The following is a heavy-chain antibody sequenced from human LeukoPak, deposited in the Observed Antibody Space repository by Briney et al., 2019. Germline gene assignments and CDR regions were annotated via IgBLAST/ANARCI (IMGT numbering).Heavy chain of an antibody. CDR1: GFTVSSNY. Sequence: GGSLRLSCAVSGFTVSSNYMSWVRQAPGKGLEWVSVLYSGGNTYYADSVKGRFTISRDNSKNTLYLQMNSLRAEDRAVYYCARGIEVAGSFDYWGQGTLVTVSS. D-gene: IGHD6-19*01. V-gene: IGHV3-53*01. CDR3: ARGIEVAGSFDY. J-gene: IGHJ4*02. CDR2: LYSGGNT.